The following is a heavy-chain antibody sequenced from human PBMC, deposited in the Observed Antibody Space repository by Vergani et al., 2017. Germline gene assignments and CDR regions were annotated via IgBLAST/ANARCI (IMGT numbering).Heavy chain of an antibody. D-gene: IGHD2-2*02. V-gene: IGHV3-30-3*01. CDR1: GFTFSSYA. J-gene: IGHJ5*02. Sequence: QVQLVESGGGVVQPGGSLRLSCAASGFTFSSYAMHWVRQAPGKGLEWVAVISYDGSNKYYADSVKGRFTISRDNSKNTLYLQMNSLRAEDTAVYYCARGYCSSTSCYTDNWFDPWGQGTLVTVSS. CDR3: ARGYCSSTSCYTDNWFDP. CDR2: ISYDGSNK.